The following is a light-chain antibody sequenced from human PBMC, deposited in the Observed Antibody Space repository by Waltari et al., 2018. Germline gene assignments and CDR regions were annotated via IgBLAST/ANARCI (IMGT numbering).Light chain of an antibody. Sequence: SVLTQPASVSSAPGQSITISCSGTTIDVGGYDYVYWYQQRPGEAPKLIFYDVSGRPSGISNRFSASKSGSTASLTISGLQADDEGDYFCSSYATGNTVVFGGGTKVTVL. V-gene: IGLV2-14*03. CDR3: SSYATGNTVV. CDR1: TIDVGGYDY. CDR2: DVS. J-gene: IGLJ2*01.